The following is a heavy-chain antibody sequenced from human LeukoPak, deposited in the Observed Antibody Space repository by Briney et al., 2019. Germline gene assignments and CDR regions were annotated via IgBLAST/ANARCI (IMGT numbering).Heavy chain of an antibody. Sequence: GGSLRLSCAASGFTFSTYNMNWVRQAPGKGLEWVSSISTSSSYIYYADSVKGRFTVSRDNAKNSLYLQMNSLRPGDTAVYYCARCLGSGSYLFDAFDIWGPGTMVTVSS. CDR1: GFTFSTYN. J-gene: IGHJ3*02. V-gene: IGHV3-21*01. CDR3: ARCLGSGSYLFDAFDI. D-gene: IGHD1-26*01. CDR2: ISTSSSYI.